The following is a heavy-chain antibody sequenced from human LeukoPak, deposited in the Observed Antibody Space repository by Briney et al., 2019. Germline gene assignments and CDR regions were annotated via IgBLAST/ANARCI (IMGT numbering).Heavy chain of an antibody. J-gene: IGHJ4*02. V-gene: IGHV3-53*01. CDR2: IHDGDNA. D-gene: IGHD7-27*01. Sequence: GGSLRLSCAASGLTVSNNYMAWVRQAPVRGLEWVSAIHDGDNAFYTDSVKGRFTIPRDTSENTLYLQMDRLGVEDTAIYYCARVRTGNPWVPFDYWGQGTLVTVSS. CDR1: GLTVSNNY. CDR3: ARVRTGNPWVPFDY.